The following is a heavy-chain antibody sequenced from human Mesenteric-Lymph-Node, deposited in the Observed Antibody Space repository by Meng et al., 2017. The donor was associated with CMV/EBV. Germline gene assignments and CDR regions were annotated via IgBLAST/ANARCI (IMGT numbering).Heavy chain of an antibody. Sequence: GESLKISCAGSGFTFSHYEMNWVRQAPGKGLEWVSSISSSSSYIYYADSVKGRFTISRDNAKNSLYLQMNSLRAEDTAVYYCARDRVTRSNWFDPWGQGTLVTVSS. J-gene: IGHJ5*02. CDR3: ARDRVTRSNWFDP. CDR2: ISSSSSYI. D-gene: IGHD1-14*01. V-gene: IGHV3-21*01. CDR1: GFTFSHYE.